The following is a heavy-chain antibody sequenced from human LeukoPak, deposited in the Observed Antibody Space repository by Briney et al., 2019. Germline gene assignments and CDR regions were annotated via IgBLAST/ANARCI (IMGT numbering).Heavy chain of an antibody. CDR2: IHTSGST. CDR1: GGSISSYY. CDR3: ANSYDGKIVPFDN. Sequence: KSSETLSLTCTVSGGSISSYYWSWIRQPAGKGLEWIAYIHTSGSTNYNPAFKSRVTLSVDTSKSQFSLRLNSVTASDTAVYYCANSYDGKIVPFDNWGQGTLVTVSS. V-gene: IGHV4-4*09. D-gene: IGHD4-23*01. J-gene: IGHJ4*02.